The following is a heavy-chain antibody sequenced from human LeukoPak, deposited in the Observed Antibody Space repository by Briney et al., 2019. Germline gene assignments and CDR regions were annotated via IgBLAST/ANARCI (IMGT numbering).Heavy chain of an antibody. Sequence: ASVKVSCKASGYTFTSYGISWVRQAPGQGLEWMGWISAYNGNTNYAQKLQGRVTMTTDTSTSTAYMELRSLRSDDTAVYYCARISHERWQQVYYYYYYMDVWGKGTTVTVSS. CDR3: ARISHERWQQVYYYYYYMDV. D-gene: IGHD5-24*01. V-gene: IGHV1-18*01. CDR2: ISAYNGNT. CDR1: GYTFTSYG. J-gene: IGHJ6*03.